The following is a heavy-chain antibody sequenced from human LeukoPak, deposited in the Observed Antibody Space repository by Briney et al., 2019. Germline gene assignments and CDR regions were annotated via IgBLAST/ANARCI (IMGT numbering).Heavy chain of an antibody. J-gene: IGHJ4*02. CDR2: INHSGST. CDR3: ARGVLVLNFDY. D-gene: IGHD6-13*01. V-gene: IGHV4-34*01. CDR1: GVSFSGYY. Sequence: SETLSLTCAVYGVSFSGYYWSWIRQPPGKGLEWIGEINHSGSTNYNPSLKSRVTISVDTSKNQFSLKLSSVTAADTAVYYCARGVLVLNFDYWGQGTLVTVSS.